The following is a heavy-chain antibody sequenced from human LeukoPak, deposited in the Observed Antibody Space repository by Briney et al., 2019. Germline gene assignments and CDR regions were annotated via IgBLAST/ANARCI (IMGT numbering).Heavy chain of an antibody. CDR1: GYTFTGYY. CDR3: AREVDTASLGY. V-gene: IGHV1-2*04. D-gene: IGHD5-18*01. Sequence: ASVKVSCKASGYTFTGYYMHWVRQAPGQGLGWMGWINPNSGGTNYAQKFQGWVTMTRDTSISTAYMELSRLRSDDTAVYYCAREVDTASLGYWGQGTLVTVSS. J-gene: IGHJ4*02. CDR2: INPNSGGT.